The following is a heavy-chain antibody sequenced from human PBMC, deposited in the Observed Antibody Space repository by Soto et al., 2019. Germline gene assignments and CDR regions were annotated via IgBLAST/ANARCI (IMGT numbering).Heavy chain of an antibody. Sequence: EVQLLESGGGLVQPGGSLRLSCAASGFTFSSYAVSWVRQAPGKGLEWVSAISGSGGSTYYADSVKGRFTISRDNSKNTLYLQMNSLRAEDTAVYYCAKDGYGSGSYDYWGQGTLVTVSS. CDR2: ISGSGGST. CDR3: AKDGYGSGSYDY. J-gene: IGHJ4*02. CDR1: GFTFSSYA. D-gene: IGHD3-10*01. V-gene: IGHV3-23*01.